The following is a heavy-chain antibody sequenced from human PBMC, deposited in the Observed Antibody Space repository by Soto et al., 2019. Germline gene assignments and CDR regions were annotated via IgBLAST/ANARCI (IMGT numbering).Heavy chain of an antibody. CDR3: ARATGVTSDAFDI. CDR1: GGSISSGGYS. CDR2: IYHSGST. D-gene: IGHD4-4*01. V-gene: IGHV4-30-2*01. Sequence: QLQLQESGSGLVKPSQTLSLTCAVSGGSISSGGYSWSWIRQPPGKVLEWIGYIYHSGSTYYNPSLKCRVTISVDRSKNQFSLKLSSVTAADTAVYYCARATGVTSDAFDIWGQGTMVTVSS. J-gene: IGHJ3*02.